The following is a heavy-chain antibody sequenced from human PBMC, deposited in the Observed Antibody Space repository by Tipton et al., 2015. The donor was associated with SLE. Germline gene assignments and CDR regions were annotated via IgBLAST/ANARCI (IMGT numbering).Heavy chain of an antibody. Sequence: SLRLSCAASGFTFSSYGMHWVRQSPGKGLEWVAVISYDGSNKYYADSVKGRFTISRDNSKNTLYLQMNSLRAEDTAVYYCAKRGYDILTGADYWGQGTLVTVSS. V-gene: IGHV3-30*18. CDR2: ISYDGSNK. J-gene: IGHJ4*02. D-gene: IGHD3-9*01. CDR3: AKRGYDILTGADY. CDR1: GFTFSSYG.